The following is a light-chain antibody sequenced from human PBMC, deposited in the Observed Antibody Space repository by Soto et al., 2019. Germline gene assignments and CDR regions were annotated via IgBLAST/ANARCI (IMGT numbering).Light chain of an antibody. CDR1: QSVASDY. V-gene: IGKV3-20*01. CDR2: GAD. Sequence: EIVLTQSPGTLSLSPGERATLSCRASQSVASDYLAWYQQKPGQAPRLLIYGADSRATGIPDRFGGSGSGTDFPLTLSRLEPEDFAVYYCQQYGNSPQTFGQGTKVEIK. CDR3: QQYGNSPQT. J-gene: IGKJ1*01.